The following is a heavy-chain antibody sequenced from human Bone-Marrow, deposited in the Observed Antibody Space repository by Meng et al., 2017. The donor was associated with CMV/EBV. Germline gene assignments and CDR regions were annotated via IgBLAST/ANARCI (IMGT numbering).Heavy chain of an antibody. J-gene: IGHJ4*02. CDR2: INHSGST. CDR1: GGSFSGYY. CDR3: ARGGYYDFWSASPRYFDY. Sequence: SETLSLTCAVYGGSFSGYYWSWIRQPPGKGLEWIGEINHSGSTNYNPSLKSRVTISVDTSKNQFPLKLSSVTAADTAVYYCARGGYYDFWSASPRYFDYWGQGTLVTVSS. V-gene: IGHV4-34*01. D-gene: IGHD3-3*01.